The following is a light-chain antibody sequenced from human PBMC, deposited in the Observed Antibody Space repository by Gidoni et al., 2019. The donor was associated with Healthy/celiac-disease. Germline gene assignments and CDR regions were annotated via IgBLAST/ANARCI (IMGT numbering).Light chain of an antibody. V-gene: IGKV3-15*01. CDR3: QQYNNWPLT. CDR2: GAS. J-gene: IGKJ4*01. Sequence: ETVMTQSQTTLSVSQGERATLSCRASQSVNSNLAWYQQKPGQAPRLLIYGASTRATGIPARFSGSGSGTEFTLTISSLQSEDFAVYYCQQYNNWPLTFGGGTKVEIK. CDR1: QSVNSN.